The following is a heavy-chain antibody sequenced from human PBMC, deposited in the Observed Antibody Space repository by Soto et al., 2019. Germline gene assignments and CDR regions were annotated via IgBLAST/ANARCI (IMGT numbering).Heavy chain of an antibody. CDR3: AKGGGYSSSWYEVGAFDI. Sequence: GGSLRLSCAASGFTFSSYAMSWVRQAPGKGLEWVSAISGSGGSTYYADSVKGRFTISRDNSKNTLYLQMNSLRAEDTAVYYCAKGGGYSSSWYEVGAFDIWGQGTMVTVSS. V-gene: IGHV3-23*01. D-gene: IGHD6-13*01. CDR2: ISGSGGST. J-gene: IGHJ3*02. CDR1: GFTFSSYA.